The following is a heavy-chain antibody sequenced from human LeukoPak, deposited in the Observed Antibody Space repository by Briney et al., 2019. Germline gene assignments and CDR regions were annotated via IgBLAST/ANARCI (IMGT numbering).Heavy chain of an antibody. CDR2: MYYSGST. D-gene: IGHD2-2*01. Sequence: SETLSLTCTVSGDSIITYYWSWIRQPPGKGLEWIGYMYYSGSTNYNPTLKRRVTISVDTSKNQFSLKLSSVTAADTAVYYCARLQARRYCSSTSCYGRGFDYWGQGTLVTVSS. CDR1: GDSIITYY. V-gene: IGHV4-59*12. J-gene: IGHJ4*02. CDR3: ARLQARRYCSSTSCYGRGFDY.